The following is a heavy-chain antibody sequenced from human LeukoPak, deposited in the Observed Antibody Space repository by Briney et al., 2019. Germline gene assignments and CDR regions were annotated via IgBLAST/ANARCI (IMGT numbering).Heavy chain of an antibody. Sequence: GGSLRLSCAASGFTFSSYAMSWVRQAPGKGLEWVSAISGSGGSTYYADSVKGRFTISRDNSKNTLYLQMNSLRAEDTAVYYCARPLNYYYYGMDVWGQGTTVTVSS. CDR1: GFTFSSYA. CDR2: ISGSGGST. D-gene: IGHD1-14*01. CDR3: ARPLNYYYYGMDV. J-gene: IGHJ6*02. V-gene: IGHV3-23*01.